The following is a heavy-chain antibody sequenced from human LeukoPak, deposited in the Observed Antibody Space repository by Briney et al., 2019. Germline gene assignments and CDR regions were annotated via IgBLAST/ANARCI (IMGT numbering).Heavy chain of an antibody. Sequence: GGSLRLSCAASGFTFSSYAMHWVRQAPGKGLEYASAISSNGGSTYYANSVKGRFTISRDNSKNTLYLQMGSLRAEDMAVYYCARTPIAAALYYFDYWGQGTLVTVSS. V-gene: IGHV3-64*01. D-gene: IGHD6-13*01. CDR3: ARTPIAAALYYFDY. J-gene: IGHJ4*02. CDR1: GFTFSSYA. CDR2: ISSNGGST.